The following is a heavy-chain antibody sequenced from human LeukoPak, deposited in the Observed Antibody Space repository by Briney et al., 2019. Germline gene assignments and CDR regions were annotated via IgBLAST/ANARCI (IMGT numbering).Heavy chain of an antibody. Sequence: KPSETLSLTCTVSGGSITNFYGGWIRQSPGKGLELIGYIYYSGTTNYSPSLKSRVSISVDTSKKQFSLKLSSVTAADTAVYYCARCSYYYGSGTDGPGAFDIWGQGTMVTVSS. J-gene: IGHJ3*02. D-gene: IGHD3-10*01. CDR1: GGSITNFY. CDR2: IYYSGTT. V-gene: IGHV4-59*01. CDR3: ARCSYYYGSGTDGPGAFDI.